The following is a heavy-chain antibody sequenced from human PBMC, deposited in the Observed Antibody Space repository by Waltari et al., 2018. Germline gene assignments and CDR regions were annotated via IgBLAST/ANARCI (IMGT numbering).Heavy chain of an antibody. D-gene: IGHD3-10*01. CDR3: ARVPRGYWFFDL. CDR1: GFTFNTPH. V-gene: IGHV3-23*01. J-gene: IGHJ2*01. Sequence: EVQLLESGGGLVQPGGSLRLSCVASGFTFNTPHLTWVPQAPGRWPEWVSSITIGGDTTTYADSVKGRFAISRDNSKGSLFLQMNSLRGDDTAIYYCARVPRGYWFFDLWGRGTPVTVSS. CDR2: ITIGGDTT.